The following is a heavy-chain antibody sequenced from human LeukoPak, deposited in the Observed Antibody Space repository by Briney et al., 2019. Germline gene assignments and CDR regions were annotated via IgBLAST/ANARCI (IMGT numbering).Heavy chain of an antibody. V-gene: IGHV3-30-3*01. CDR1: GFTFSSYA. CDR3: ARVPRGSAVAGSNYFDY. Sequence: GGSLRLSCAASGFTFSSYAMHWVRQAPGKGLEWVAVISYDGSNKYYADSVKGRFTISRDNSKNTLYLQMNSLRAEDTAVYYCARVPRGSAVAGSNYFDYWGQGTLVTVSS. J-gene: IGHJ4*02. CDR2: ISYDGSNK. D-gene: IGHD6-19*01.